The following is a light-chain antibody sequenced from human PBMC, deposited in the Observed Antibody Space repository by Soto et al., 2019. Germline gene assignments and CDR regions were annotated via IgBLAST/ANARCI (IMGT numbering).Light chain of an antibody. CDR3: QPSSSTPPA. CDR1: QSINSY. Sequence: DIQMTQSPSSLSASVGDRVTITCRASQSINSYLNWYQQKPGKAPKLLLYAASSLQSGVQPKFSGNRSGKDFTLTVSSLQPADFATYYCQPSSSTPPAVGGGTKVE. V-gene: IGKV1-39*01. CDR2: AAS. J-gene: IGKJ4*01.